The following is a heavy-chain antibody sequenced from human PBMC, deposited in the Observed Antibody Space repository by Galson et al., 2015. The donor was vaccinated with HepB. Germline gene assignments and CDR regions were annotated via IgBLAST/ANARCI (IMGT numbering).Heavy chain of an antibody. D-gene: IGHD3-16*02. CDR1: GFTFSSYG. V-gene: IGHV3-30*18. CDR3: AKDISYRPSAFDI. J-gene: IGHJ3*02. Sequence: SLRLSCAASGFTFSSYGMHWVRQAPGKGLEWVAVITYDGSNKYYADSVKGRFTITRDNSKNTLYLQMNSLRAEDTAVYYCAKDISYRPSAFDIWGQGTMVTVSS. CDR2: ITYDGSNK.